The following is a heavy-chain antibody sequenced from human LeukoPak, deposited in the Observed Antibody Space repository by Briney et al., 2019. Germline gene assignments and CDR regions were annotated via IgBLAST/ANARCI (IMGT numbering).Heavy chain of an antibody. CDR1: VFTFTGYY. CDR2: INPNGGHT. CDR3: PRSKDNRGYDVRHLDY. V-gene: IGHV1-46*01. Sequence: ASVKVSCKTAVFTFTGYYMHWVRQAPGQGLEWMGMINPNGGHTDYAQNFQGRVTMTGDMSTSTVYMELSSLRSEDTAVFHYPRSKDNRGYDVRHLDYWGQGTLVTVSS. D-gene: IGHD1-14*01. J-gene: IGHJ4*02.